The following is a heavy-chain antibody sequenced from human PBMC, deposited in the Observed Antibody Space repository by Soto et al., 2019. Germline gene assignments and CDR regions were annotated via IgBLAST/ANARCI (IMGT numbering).Heavy chain of an antibody. CDR2: TSSSGST. V-gene: IGHV4-31*03. CDR1: GGSISSGRYY. CDR3: ARDDYDNPKWFDP. Sequence: QVQLQESGPGLVKPSQTLSLTCTVSGGSISSGRYYWNWIRQHPGKGLEWIGHTSSSGSTYYNPSLNSRVTISVDTSKNQFSLKLSSVTAADTAVYYCARDDYDNPKWFDPWGQGTLVTVSS. J-gene: IGHJ5*02. D-gene: IGHD4-17*01.